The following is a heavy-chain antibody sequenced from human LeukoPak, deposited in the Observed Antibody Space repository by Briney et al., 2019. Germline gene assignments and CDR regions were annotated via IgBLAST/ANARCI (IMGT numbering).Heavy chain of an antibody. D-gene: IGHD4-17*01. CDR1: GGTFSSYA. V-gene: IGHV1-69*06. CDR2: IIPIFGTA. Sequence: GASVKVSCKASGGTFSSYAISWVRQAPGQGLEWMGGIIPIFGTANYAQKFQGRVTITADKSTSTAYMELSSLRSEDTAVYYCARGFVLTVTHYFDYWGQGTLVTVSS. CDR3: ARGFVLTVTHYFDY. J-gene: IGHJ4*02.